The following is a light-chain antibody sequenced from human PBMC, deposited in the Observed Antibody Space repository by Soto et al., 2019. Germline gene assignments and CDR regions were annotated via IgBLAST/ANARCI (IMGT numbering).Light chain of an antibody. V-gene: IGKV1-39*01. CDR1: QNIDSY. J-gene: IGKJ4*01. CDR2: AAS. Sequence: DIQMTQSPSSLSASVADRVTITCRARQNIDSYLNWYQQKPGKAPKLLIYAASSLQSGVPSRFSGSGSGTDFSLTISSLQPEDVATYYCQYLNSFPLTFGGGTKVDIK. CDR3: QYLNSFPLT.